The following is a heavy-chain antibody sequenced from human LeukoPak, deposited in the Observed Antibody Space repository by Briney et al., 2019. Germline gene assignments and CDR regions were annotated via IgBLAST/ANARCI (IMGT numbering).Heavy chain of an antibody. CDR1: GFTFSSYG. CDR3: AKDRYSYGFDY. V-gene: IGHV3-30*18. CDR2: ISYDGSNK. J-gene: IGHJ4*02. D-gene: IGHD5-18*01. Sequence: PGGSLRLSCAASGFTFSSYGMHWVRQAPGKGLEWVAVISYDGSNKYYADSVKGRFTISRDNSKNTLYLQMNGLRAEDTAVYYCAKDRYSYGFDYWGQGTLVTVSS.